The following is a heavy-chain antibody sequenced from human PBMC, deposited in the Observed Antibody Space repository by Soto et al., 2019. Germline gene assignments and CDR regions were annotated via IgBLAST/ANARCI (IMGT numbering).Heavy chain of an antibody. CDR2: ISYDGSNK. D-gene: IGHD6-25*01. CDR1: GFTFSTYG. Sequence: PGGSLRLSCAASGFTFSTYGMHWVRQAPGKGLEWVAVISYDGSNKYYADSVKGRFTISRDNSKNTLYLQMNSLRPEDTAVYYCAKDLLRPGRAYGMDVWGQGTTVIVAS. V-gene: IGHV3-30*18. J-gene: IGHJ6*02. CDR3: AKDLLRPGRAYGMDV.